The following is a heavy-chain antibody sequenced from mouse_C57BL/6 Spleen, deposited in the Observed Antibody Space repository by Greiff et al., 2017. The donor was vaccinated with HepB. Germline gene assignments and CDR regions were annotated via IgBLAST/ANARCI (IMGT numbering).Heavy chain of an antibody. CDR2: ISYDGSN. D-gene: IGHD1-1*01. Sequence: EVKLQESGPGLVKPSQSLSLTCSVTGYSITSGYYWNWIRQFPGNKLEWMGYISYDGSNNYNPSLKNRISITRDTSKNQFFLKLNSVTTEDTATYYCASGLRYWYFDVWGTGTTVTVSS. CDR1: GYSITSGYY. CDR3: ASGLRYWYFDV. V-gene: IGHV3-6*01. J-gene: IGHJ1*03.